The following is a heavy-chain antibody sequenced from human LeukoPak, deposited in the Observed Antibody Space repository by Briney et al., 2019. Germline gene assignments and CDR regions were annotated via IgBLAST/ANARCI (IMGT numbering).Heavy chain of an antibody. CDR1: GFTFANAW. J-gene: IGHJ5*02. V-gene: IGHV3-15*01. Sequence: GGSLRLSCAASGFTFANAWMNWVRQAPGKGLVWVARIKGETDGGTTDSAAPVKGRFTISRDDSKNILYLQMNSLKTEDTAVHYCTTDPRRSSTGPARYFDPWGQGTLVTVSS. CDR3: TTDPRRSSTGPARYFDP. D-gene: IGHD2-2*01. CDR2: IKGETDGGTT.